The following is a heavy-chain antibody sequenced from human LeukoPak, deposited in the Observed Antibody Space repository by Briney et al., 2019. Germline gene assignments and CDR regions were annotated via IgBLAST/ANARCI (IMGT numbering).Heavy chain of an antibody. Sequence: SVKVSCKASGYTFTDSYVHWVRQAPGQGLEWMGWINPDSGGTNYAQKFQGRVSMTRDTSISSAYLELSRLRSDDTAVYFCARRYCSGDTCYVDYWGQGTLVTVSS. V-gene: IGHV1-2*02. J-gene: IGHJ4*02. CDR3: ARRYCSGDTCYVDY. CDR2: INPDSGGT. D-gene: IGHD2-15*01. CDR1: GYTFTDSY.